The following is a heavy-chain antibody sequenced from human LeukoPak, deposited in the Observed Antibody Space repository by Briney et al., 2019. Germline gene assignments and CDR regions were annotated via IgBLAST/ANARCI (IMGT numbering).Heavy chain of an antibody. J-gene: IGHJ4*02. CDR2: ISGSGGST. V-gene: IGHV3-23*01. CDR1: GFTFSSYA. D-gene: IGHD3-10*01. CDR3: AKAPPNVLLWFGELLSVFDY. Sequence: QAGGSLRLSCAASGFTFSSYAMSWVRQAPGKGLEWVSAISGSGGSTYYADSVKGRFTISRDNSKNTLYLQMNSLRAEDTAVYYCAKAPPNVLLWFGELLSVFDYWGREPWSPSPQ.